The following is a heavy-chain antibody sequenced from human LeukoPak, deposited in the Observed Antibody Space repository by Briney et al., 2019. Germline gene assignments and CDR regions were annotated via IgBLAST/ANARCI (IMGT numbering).Heavy chain of an antibody. J-gene: IGHJ4*02. V-gene: IGHV3-21*01. D-gene: IGHD2-2*01. CDR1: GFTFSSYS. Sequence: GGSLRLSCAASGFTFSSYSKNWVRQAPGKGLEWVSSISSSSNYIYYADSVKGRFTISRDNAKNSLYLQMNSLRADDTTMYYCATGDRYCSSTSCPLDYWGQGTLVTVSS. CDR2: ISSSSNYI. CDR3: ATGDRYCSSTSCPLDY.